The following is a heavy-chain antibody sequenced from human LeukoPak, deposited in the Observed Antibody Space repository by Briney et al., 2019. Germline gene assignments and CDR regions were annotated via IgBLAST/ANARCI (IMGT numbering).Heavy chain of an antibody. V-gene: IGHV3-48*04. CDR3: ARDCMEKGGFDDY. CDR2: ISSSSSTI. D-gene: IGHD2-8*01. CDR1: GFTFSSYS. Sequence: GGSLRLSCAASGFTFSSYSMNWVRQAPGKGLEWVSYISSSSSTIYYADSVKGRFTISRDNAKNSLYLQMNSLRAEDTAVYYRARDCMEKGGFDDYWGQGTLVTVSS. J-gene: IGHJ4*02.